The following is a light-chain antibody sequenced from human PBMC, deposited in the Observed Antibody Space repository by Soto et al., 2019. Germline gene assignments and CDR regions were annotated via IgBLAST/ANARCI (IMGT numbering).Light chain of an antibody. J-gene: IGKJ2*01. CDR1: QSISGW. Sequence: DIQMTQSPYTLSPSVGDRVSITCRASQSISGWLALYQQKPGTAPKLLIYDASSLESGVPSRCSGSGSGTEFSLTISRLQPDDFATYYCQQYNSYSVNAFGQGTKLEIK. V-gene: IGKV1-5*01. CDR2: DAS. CDR3: QQYNSYSVNA.